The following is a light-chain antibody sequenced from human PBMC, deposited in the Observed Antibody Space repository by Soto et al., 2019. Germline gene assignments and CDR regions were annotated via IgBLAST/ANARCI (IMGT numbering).Light chain of an antibody. CDR1: QVISSY. J-gene: IGKJ1*01. CDR2: GAS. V-gene: IGKV1-6*01. CDR3: LQDINYLWT. Sequence: IQMTQTPSSLSASVGDRVTITCRASQVISSYFAWYQQKPGKAPKVLIYGASKLQSGVPPRFSGSGSGTDFTLAISSLQPEDSATYYCLQDINYLWTSCQGTKVDIK.